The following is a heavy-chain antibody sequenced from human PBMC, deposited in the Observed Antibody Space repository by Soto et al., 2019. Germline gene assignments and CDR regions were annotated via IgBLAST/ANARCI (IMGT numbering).Heavy chain of an antibody. Sequence: VGSLRLSCAASGFTFSSYWMSWVRQAPGKGLEWVANIKQDGSEKYYVDSVKGRFTISRDNAKNSLYLQMNSLRAEDTAVYYCARDRGYYDSSGYYYSAFDIWGQGTMVTVSS. CDR2: IKQDGSEK. J-gene: IGHJ3*02. D-gene: IGHD3-22*01. CDR3: ARDRGYYDSSGYYYSAFDI. CDR1: GFTFSSYW. V-gene: IGHV3-7*01.